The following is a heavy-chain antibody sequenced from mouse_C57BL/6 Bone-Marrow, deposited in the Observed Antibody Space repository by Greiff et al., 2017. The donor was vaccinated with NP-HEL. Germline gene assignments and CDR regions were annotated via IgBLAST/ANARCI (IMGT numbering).Heavy chain of an antibody. J-gene: IGHJ3*01. CDR3: ARENSDDAY. D-gene: IGHD5-2*01. CDR2: ISYDGSN. Sequence: EVQVVESGPGLVKPSQSLSLTCSVTGYSITSGYYWNWIRQFPGNKLEWMGYISYDGSNNYNPSLKNRISITRDTSKNQFFLKLNSVTTEDTATYYCARENSDDAYWGQGTLVTVSA. V-gene: IGHV3-6*01. CDR1: GYSITSGYY.